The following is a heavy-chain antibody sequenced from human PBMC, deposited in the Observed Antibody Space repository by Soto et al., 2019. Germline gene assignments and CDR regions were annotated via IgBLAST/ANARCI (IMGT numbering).Heavy chain of an antibody. CDR1: GFTFSSDA. Sequence: GGSLRLSCAASGFTFSSDAMSWVRQAPGQGLEWVSAISGSCGSTYYADSVKGRFTISRDNSKNTLYLQMNSLRVDDTAVAEYAKDRDPFDYWDQGSLVTVSS. CDR2: ISGSCGST. CDR3: AKDRDPFDY. V-gene: IGHV3-23*01. J-gene: IGHJ4*02.